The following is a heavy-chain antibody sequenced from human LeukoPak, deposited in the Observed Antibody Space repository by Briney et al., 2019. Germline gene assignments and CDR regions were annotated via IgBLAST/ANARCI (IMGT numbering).Heavy chain of an antibody. CDR2: IRYDGSNK. CDR1: GFTFSSYG. D-gene: IGHD3-22*01. Sequence: LPGGSLRLSCAASGFTFSSYGMHWVRQAPGKGLEWVAFIRYDGSNKYYADSVKGRFTISRDNSKNTLYLQMNSLRAEDTAVYYCAKDWGLVYYDSSGLSSWGQGTLVTVSS. V-gene: IGHV3-30*02. J-gene: IGHJ5*02. CDR3: AKDWGLVYYDSSGLSS.